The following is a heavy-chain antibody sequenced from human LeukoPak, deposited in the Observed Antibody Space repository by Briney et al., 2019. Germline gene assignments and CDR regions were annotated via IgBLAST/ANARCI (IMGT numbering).Heavy chain of an antibody. V-gene: IGHV4-59*01. Sequence: KPSETLSLTCTVSGGSISSYYWSWIRQPPGKGLGWIGYIYYSGSTNYNPSLKSRVTISVDTSKNQFSLKLSSVTAADTAVYYCARDLYGSGRHYYYGMDVWGQGTTVTVSS. CDR3: ARDLYGSGRHYYYGMDV. D-gene: IGHD3-10*01. CDR1: GGSISSYY. J-gene: IGHJ6*02. CDR2: IYYSGST.